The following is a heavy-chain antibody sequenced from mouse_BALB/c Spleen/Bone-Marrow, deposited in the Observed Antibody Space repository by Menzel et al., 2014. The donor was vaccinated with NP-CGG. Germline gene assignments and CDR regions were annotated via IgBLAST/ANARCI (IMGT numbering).Heavy chain of an antibody. CDR3: ARYNAYDWYFDV. J-gene: IGHJ1*01. Sequence: QVQLQQSGAELVKPGASVKLSCKASGYTFTSYWMHWVKQRPGQGLEWIGEINPSNGRSNYSEKFKSKATLTVDKSSSTTYMQLSSLTSEDSAVYSCARYNAYDWYFDVWGAGTTVTVHS. CDR1: GYTFTSYW. CDR2: INPSNGRS. V-gene: IGHV1S81*02. D-gene: IGHD2-2*01.